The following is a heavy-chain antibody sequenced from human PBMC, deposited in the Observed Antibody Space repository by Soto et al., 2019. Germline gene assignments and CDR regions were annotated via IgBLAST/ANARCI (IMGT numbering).Heavy chain of an antibody. Sequence: GGSLRLSCAASGFTVSSYGINWVRQTPGKGLEWVANIKGDGSEKYYVDSLKGRFTISRDNAKNSLYLHMNSLRAEDTAVYYCVRGTMAPGLDHWGQGTLVTVSS. CDR2: IKGDGSEK. J-gene: IGHJ4*02. CDR1: GFTVSSYG. V-gene: IGHV3-7*01. D-gene: IGHD3-3*01. CDR3: VRGTMAPGLDH.